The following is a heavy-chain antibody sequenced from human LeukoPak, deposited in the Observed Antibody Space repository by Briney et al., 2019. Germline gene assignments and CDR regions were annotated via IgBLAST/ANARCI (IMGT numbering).Heavy chain of an antibody. V-gene: IGHV5-51*01. CDR3: ARHPYYNISTAYHAVFDY. CDR2: IYPADSDT. J-gene: IGHJ4*02. D-gene: IGHD3-9*01. Sequence: GQSLKISCKGSGYSFTSHWIGWVRQLPGKGLEWMGIIYPADSDTKYSPSFQGQVTISADKSINTAYLQWSSLKVSDTAIYYCARHPYYNISTAYHAVFDYWGQGTPVTVSS. CDR1: GYSFTSHW.